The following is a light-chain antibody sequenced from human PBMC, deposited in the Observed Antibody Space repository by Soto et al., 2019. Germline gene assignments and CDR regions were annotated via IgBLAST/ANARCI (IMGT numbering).Light chain of an antibody. J-gene: IGKJ4*01. V-gene: IGKV1-39*01. CDR2: AAY. CDR3: QQSYSAPLT. CDR1: QSISSY. Sequence: DIQMTQSQSSLSASVGDRVTITCRASQSISSYLNWYQQKPGKAPKLLIYAAYSLQSGVPSRFSGSGSGTDFTITSSSLQPEDFATYDCQQSYSAPLTFGGGPKVEIK.